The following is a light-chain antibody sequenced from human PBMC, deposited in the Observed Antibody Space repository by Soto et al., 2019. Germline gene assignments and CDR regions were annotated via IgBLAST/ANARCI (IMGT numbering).Light chain of an antibody. V-gene: IGKV3-20*01. Sequence: IVLTQSPGTLSLSPGERATLSCRASQSVSSTYLAWFQQKPGQAPRLLIYGASTRATGIPDRFSGSGSGTDFTLTISGLEPEDFALYYCQQYGVSPPNTFGGGTKV. J-gene: IGKJ4*01. CDR3: QQYGVSPPNT. CDR2: GAS. CDR1: QSVSSTY.